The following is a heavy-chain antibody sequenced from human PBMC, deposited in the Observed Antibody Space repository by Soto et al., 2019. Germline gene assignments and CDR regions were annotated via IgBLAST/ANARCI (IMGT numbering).Heavy chain of an antibody. V-gene: IGHV3-23*01. CDR1: GFTFSTYP. D-gene: IGHD3-22*01. J-gene: IGHJ4*02. CDR3: ARGHFDFYYYTFGLFDY. Sequence: GGSLRLSCAASGFTFSTYPMRWVRQAPGKGLEWVSGISGSGGSTYYADSVKPQFSISRDSSKNTLYLQMNSRRAEDTAVYYCARGHFDFYYYTFGLFDYWGQGTMVTVSS. CDR2: ISGSGGST.